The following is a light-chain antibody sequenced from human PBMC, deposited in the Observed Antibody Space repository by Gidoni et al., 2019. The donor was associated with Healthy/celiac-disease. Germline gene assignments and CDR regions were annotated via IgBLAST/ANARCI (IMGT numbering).Light chain of an antibody. J-gene: IGLJ2*01. V-gene: IGLV1-40*01. CDR1: SSNIGANYG. CDR3: QSYDSSLSGVL. CDR2: NND. Sequence: QSVLTPPPSVSGAPGPRVTISCPGSSSNIGANYGVHWYKQLPGTAPELLLYNNDNRPSGVPARFSASKSGTSASLAITGLQAEDEADYYCQSYDSSLSGVLFGGGTKLTVL.